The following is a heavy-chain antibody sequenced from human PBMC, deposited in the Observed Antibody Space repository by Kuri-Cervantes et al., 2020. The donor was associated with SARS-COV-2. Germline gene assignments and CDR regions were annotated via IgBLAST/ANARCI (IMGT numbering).Heavy chain of an antibody. Sequence: GSLRLSCTVSGGSVINYYWSWIRQPPGKGLEWIGFIYYSGNTNYNPSLKSRVTISVDTSKNQFSLKVSSVTAAETAVYYCAKGGQRFDPWGQGTLVTVSS. J-gene: IGHJ5*02. CDR3: AKGGQRFDP. CDR1: GGSVINYY. CDR2: IYYSGNT. V-gene: IGHV4-59*02.